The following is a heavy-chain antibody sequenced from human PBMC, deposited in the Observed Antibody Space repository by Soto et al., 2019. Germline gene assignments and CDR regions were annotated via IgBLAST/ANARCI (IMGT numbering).Heavy chain of an antibody. V-gene: IGHV4-59*12. D-gene: IGHD3-3*01. CDR1: GGSISSNY. CDR2: VYNSGNT. J-gene: IGHJ4*02. Sequence: TSETLSLTCTVSGGSISSNYWTWIRQPPGKGLEWIGYVYNSGNTNYNPSLTGRVTMSIDTSKKQFSLRMTSLTAADTAVYFCARVFDYWSGFYVYWGQGILVTVSS. CDR3: ARVFDYWSGFYVY.